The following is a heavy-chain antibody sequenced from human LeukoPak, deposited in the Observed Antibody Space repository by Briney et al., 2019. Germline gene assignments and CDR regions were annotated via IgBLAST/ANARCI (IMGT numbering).Heavy chain of an antibody. CDR3: AREEHYRRYFAL. D-gene: IGHD3-16*02. Sequence: PAGGSLRLSCAVSGLTFNNYAMSWVRQAPGKGLEWVSVSYSGGSSYYADSVKGRFTISRDSSKNTLYLQMNSLRAEDTAVYFCAREEHYRRYFALWGRGTLVTVSS. CDR1: GLTFNNYA. J-gene: IGHJ2*01. V-gene: IGHV3-53*01. CDR2: SYSGGSS.